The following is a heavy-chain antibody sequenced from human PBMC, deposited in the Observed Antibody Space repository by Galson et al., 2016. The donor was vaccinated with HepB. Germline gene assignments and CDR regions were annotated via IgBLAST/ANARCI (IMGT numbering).Heavy chain of an antibody. CDR3: ATSNARTGYDWRIADY. Sequence: SLRLSCAVSGFTFNNYAMTWVRQAPGKGLEWVSAISGGGGRHTYYADSVKGRFTISRDNSENTPCLQMDSLRAEDTAVYYCATSNARTGYDWRIADYWGQGTLVTVSS. D-gene: IGHD5-12*01. V-gene: IGHV3-23*01. J-gene: IGHJ4*02. CDR1: GFTFNNYA. CDR2: ISGGGGRHT.